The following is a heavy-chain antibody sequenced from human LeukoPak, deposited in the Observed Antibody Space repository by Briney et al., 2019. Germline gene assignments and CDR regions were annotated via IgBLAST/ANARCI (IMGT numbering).Heavy chain of an antibody. D-gene: IGHD6-19*01. CDR2: FDPEDGET. V-gene: IGHV1-24*01. Sequence: GASVKVSCKVAGYSLTELSMHWVRQAPGKGLEWMGGFDPEDGETIYAQKFQGRVTMTEDTSTDTAYMELSSLRSEDTAVYYCATDWIAVADTVFPPEYWGQGTLVTVSS. CDR1: GYSLTELS. CDR3: ATDWIAVADTVFPPEY. J-gene: IGHJ4*02.